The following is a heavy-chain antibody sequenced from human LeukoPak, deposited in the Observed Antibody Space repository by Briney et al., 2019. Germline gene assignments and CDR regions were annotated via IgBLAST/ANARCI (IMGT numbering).Heavy chain of an antibody. CDR1: GGSISSSDDY. D-gene: IGHD5-18*01. CDR3: AKVTRRPSEAKVDT. J-gene: IGHJ4*02. Sequence: SETLSLTCTVSGGSISSSDDYWGWIRQPPGKGLEWIGNIYYGGSTYYNPSLKSRVTISVDTSKNQFSLKLSSVTAADTAVYYCAKVTRRPSEAKVDTWGQGTLVTVSS. V-gene: IGHV4-39*07. CDR2: IYYGGST.